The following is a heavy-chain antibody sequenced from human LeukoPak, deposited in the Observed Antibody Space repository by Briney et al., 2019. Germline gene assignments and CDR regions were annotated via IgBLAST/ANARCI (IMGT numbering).Heavy chain of an antibody. V-gene: IGHV4-34*01. Sequence: SETLSLTCAVYGGSFSGYYWSWIRQPPGKGLEWIGEINHSGSTNYNPSLKSRVTISVDTSKNQFSLKLSSVTAADTAVYYCARHAHYYDSSGYDDAVDIWGQGTMVTVSS. CDR3: ARHAHYYDSSGYDDAVDI. CDR2: INHSGST. D-gene: IGHD3-22*01. CDR1: GGSFSGYY. J-gene: IGHJ3*02.